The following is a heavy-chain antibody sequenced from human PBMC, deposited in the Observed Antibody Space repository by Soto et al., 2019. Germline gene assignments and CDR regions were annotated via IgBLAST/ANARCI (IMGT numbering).Heavy chain of an antibody. J-gene: IGHJ2*01. D-gene: IGHD2-15*01. Sequence: EVQLLESGGGLVQPGGALSLSCAASGFTFSSYAMSWVRQTPGKGLEWVAGVSGSGGATYYPDAVKGRLTISKDNSNNRLYLQMNGLTAEVTAVYYCAKDLGSPVRSHDPDWYFDVWGRGTLVTVSS. CDR3: AKDLGSPVRSHDPDWYFDV. CDR2: VSGSGGAT. CDR1: GFTFSSYA. V-gene: IGHV3-23*01.